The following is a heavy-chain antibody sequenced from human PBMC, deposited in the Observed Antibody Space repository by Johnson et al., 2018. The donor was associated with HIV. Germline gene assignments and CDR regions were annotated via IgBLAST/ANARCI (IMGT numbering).Heavy chain of an antibody. CDR1: GFTFSSYA. D-gene: IGHD3-22*01. CDR2: ISYDGSNK. CDR3: ARDRRHYYDSSGYPDYDAFDI. J-gene: IGHJ3*02. V-gene: IGHV3-30-3*01. Sequence: QVQLMESGGGVVQPGRSLRLSCAASGFTFSSYAMHWVRQAPGKGLEWVAVISYDGSNKYYADSVKGRFTISRDNSKNTLFLQMSSLRAEDTALYFCARDRRHYYDSSGYPDYDAFDIWGQGTMVTVSS.